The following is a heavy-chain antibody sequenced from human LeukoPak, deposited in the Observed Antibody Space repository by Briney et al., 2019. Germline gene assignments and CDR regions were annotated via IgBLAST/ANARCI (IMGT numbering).Heavy chain of an antibody. Sequence: GASVKVSCKASGYSFTGYYMHWVRQAPGQGLEWMGWINPNSGGANYAQKFQGRVTMTRDTSISTAYMELSRLRSDDTAVYYCARGEGYSSLMDVWGQGTTVTVSS. J-gene: IGHJ6*02. CDR2: INPNSGGA. CDR1: GYSFTGYY. V-gene: IGHV1-2*02. CDR3: ARGEGYSSLMDV. D-gene: IGHD6-13*01.